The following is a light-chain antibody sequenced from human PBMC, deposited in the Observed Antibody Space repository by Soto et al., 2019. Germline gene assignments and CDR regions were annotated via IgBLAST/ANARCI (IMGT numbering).Light chain of an antibody. CDR2: DVS. V-gene: IGLV2-14*01. CDR3: SSYTSSSTYVV. J-gene: IGLJ2*01. Sequence: QSVLTQPASVSGSPGQSITISCTGTSSDVGGYNYVSWYQQHPGKAPKVMIHDVSNRPSGVSNRFSGSKSGNTASLTISGLQAEDEADYYCSSYTSSSTYVVFGGGTKLT. CDR1: SSDVGGYNY.